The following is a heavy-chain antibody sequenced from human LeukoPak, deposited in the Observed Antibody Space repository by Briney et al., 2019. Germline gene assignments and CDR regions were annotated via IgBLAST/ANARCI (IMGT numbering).Heavy chain of an antibody. J-gene: IGHJ3*02. CDR2: IKQDGSEK. Sequence: GGSLRLSCAASGFTFSSYWMSWVRQAPGKGLEWVANIKQDGSEKYYVDSVKGRFTISRDNSKNTLYLQMNSLRAEDTAVYYCARDTVVRGVPDAFDIWGQGTMVTVSS. D-gene: IGHD3-10*01. V-gene: IGHV3-7*01. CDR3: ARDTVVRGVPDAFDI. CDR1: GFTFSSYW.